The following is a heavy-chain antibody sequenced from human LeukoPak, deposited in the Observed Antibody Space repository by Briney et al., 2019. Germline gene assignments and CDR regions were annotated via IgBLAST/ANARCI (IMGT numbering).Heavy chain of an antibody. J-gene: IGHJ4*02. CDR1: GFTFSNAW. V-gene: IGHV3-15*01. D-gene: IGHD4-17*01. Sequence: GGSRRLSCAASGFTFSNAWMSWVRQAPGKGLEWVGRIKSKTDGGTTDYAAPVKGRFTISRDDSTNTLFLQMISLKPEDTAVYYCTTANTVTTFPYWGQGTLVTVSS. CDR2: IKSKTDGGTT. CDR3: TTANTVTTFPY.